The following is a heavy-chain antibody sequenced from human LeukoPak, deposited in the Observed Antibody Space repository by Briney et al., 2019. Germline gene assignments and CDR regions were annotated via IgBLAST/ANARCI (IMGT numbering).Heavy chain of an antibody. V-gene: IGHV4-39*01. D-gene: IGHD3-9*01. Sequence: PSETLSLTCTVSGASISDSSYYWAWIRQPPGKGEEWIGNIFYSGSTYYSPSLKSRVTISVDTSRNQFSLKVSSVTAADTAVYYCARQQKVYDILTGYFPYYIDYWGQGSLVTVSA. CDR3: ARQQKVYDILTGYFPYYIDY. CDR2: IFYSGST. CDR1: GASISDSSYY. J-gene: IGHJ4*02.